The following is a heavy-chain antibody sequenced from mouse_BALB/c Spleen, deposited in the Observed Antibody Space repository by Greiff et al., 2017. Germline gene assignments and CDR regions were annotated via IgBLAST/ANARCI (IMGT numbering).Heavy chain of an antibody. V-gene: IGHV5-6*01. J-gene: IGHJ4*01. Sequence: EVKVVESGGDLVKPGGSLKLSCAASGFTFSSYGMSWVRQTPDKRLEWVATISSGGSYTYYPDSVKGRFTISRDNAKNTLYLQMSSLKSEDTAMYYCARQDGNYVDYAMDYWGQGTSVTVSS. D-gene: IGHD2-1*01. CDR3: ARQDGNYVDYAMDY. CDR2: ISSGGSYT. CDR1: GFTFSSYG.